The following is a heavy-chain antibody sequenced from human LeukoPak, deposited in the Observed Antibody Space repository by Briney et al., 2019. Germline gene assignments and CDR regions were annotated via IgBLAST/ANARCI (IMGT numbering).Heavy chain of an antibody. CDR1: GGSISSGGYY. Sequence: SQTLSLTCTVSGGSISSGGYYWSWIRQLPGKGLEWIGYTYYSGSTYYNPSLKSRVTISVDTSKNQFSLKLSSVTAADTAVYYCARRPPLYYYGMDVWGKGATVTVSS. V-gene: IGHV4-31*03. CDR3: ARRPPLYYYGMDV. CDR2: TYYSGST. J-gene: IGHJ6*04.